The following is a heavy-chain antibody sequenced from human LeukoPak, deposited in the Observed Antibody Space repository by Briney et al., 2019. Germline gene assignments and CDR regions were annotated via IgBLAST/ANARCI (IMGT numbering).Heavy chain of an antibody. D-gene: IGHD5-24*01. CDR2: IYYSGST. CDR3: ARAKVEGVAYFDY. V-gene: IGHV4-59*01. Sequence: PSETLSLTCTVSGGSISSYYWSWIRQPPGKGLEWIGYIYYSGSTNYNPSLKSRVTISVDTSKNQFSLKLSSVTAADTAVYYCARAKVEGVAYFDYWGQGTLVTVSS. CDR1: GGSISSYY. J-gene: IGHJ4*02.